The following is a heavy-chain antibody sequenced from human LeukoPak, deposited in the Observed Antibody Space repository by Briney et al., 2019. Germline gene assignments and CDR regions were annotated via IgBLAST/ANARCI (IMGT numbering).Heavy chain of an antibody. Sequence: PGGSLRLSCAASGFTFDDYGMSWVRQAPGKGLEWVSGINWNGGSTGYADSVKGRFTISRDNTKNSLYLQMNSLRAEDTALGYCARIPYYYDSSGYSDYWGQGTLVTVSS. V-gene: IGHV3-20*04. CDR3: ARIPYYYDSSGYSDY. J-gene: IGHJ4*02. D-gene: IGHD3-22*01. CDR1: GFTFDDYG. CDR2: INWNGGST.